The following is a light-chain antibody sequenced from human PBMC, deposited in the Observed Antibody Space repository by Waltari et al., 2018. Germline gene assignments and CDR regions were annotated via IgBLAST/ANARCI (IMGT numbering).Light chain of an antibody. V-gene: IGKV1-39*01. CDR3: QQSYSTPLYT. Sequence: DIQMTQSPSSLCASVGDRVTITCRASQSISSYLNWYQQKPGKAPKLLIYAASSLQSGVPSRFSGSGSGTDFTLTISSLQPEDFATYYCQQSYSTPLYTFGQGTKLEIK. CDR1: QSISSY. CDR2: AAS. J-gene: IGKJ2*01.